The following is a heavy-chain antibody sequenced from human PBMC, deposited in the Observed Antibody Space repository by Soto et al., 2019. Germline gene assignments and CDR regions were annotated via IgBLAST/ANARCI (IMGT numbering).Heavy chain of an antibody. D-gene: IGHD6-25*01. CDR2: ISWNSGSI. Sequence: GGSLRLSCAASGFTFDDYAMHWVRQAPGKGLEWVSGISWNSGSIGYADSVKGRFTISRDNAKNSLYLQMNSLRAEDTALYYCAKVGPFQMSADAFDVWGQGTMVTVSS. J-gene: IGHJ3*01. V-gene: IGHV3-9*01. CDR3: AKVGPFQMSADAFDV. CDR1: GFTFDDYA.